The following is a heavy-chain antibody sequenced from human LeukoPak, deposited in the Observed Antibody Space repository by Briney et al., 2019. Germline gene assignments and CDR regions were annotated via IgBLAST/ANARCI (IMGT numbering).Heavy chain of an antibody. D-gene: IGHD5-24*01. CDR2: INHSGST. J-gene: IGHJ3*02. CDR3: ARGWGWLQYRGIGGDAFDI. V-gene: IGHV4-34*01. CDR1: GGSFSGYY. Sequence: TPSETLSLTCAVYGGSFSGYYWSWIRQPPGKGLEWIGEINHSGSTNYNPSLKSRVTISVDTSKNQFSLKLSSVTAADTAVYYCARGWGWLQYRGIGGDAFDIWGQGTMVTVSS.